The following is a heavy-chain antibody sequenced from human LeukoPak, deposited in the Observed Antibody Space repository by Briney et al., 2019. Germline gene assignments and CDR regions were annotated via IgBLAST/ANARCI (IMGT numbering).Heavy chain of an antibody. CDR3: ARDRGYCTTTTCYTGGFDY. Sequence: GGSLRLSCAASGFTVSNNYMTWVRQAPGKGLEWVSIIYSGGSTYYADSVKGRFTISRDNSKNTLHLQMNSLRAEDTAVYYCARDRGYCTTTTCYTGGFDYWGQEPRVTVSS. CDR2: IYSGGST. D-gene: IGHD2-2*01. J-gene: IGHJ4*02. V-gene: IGHV3-53*01. CDR1: GFTVSNNY.